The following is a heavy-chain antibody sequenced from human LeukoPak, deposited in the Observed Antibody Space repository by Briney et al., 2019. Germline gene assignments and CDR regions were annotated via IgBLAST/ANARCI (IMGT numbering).Heavy chain of an antibody. D-gene: IGHD1-7*01. J-gene: IGHJ6*02. Sequence: SETLSLTCTVSGGSISSYYWSWIRQPPGKGLEWIGYIYYSGSTNYNPSLKGRVTISVDTSKNQFSLKLSSVTAADTAVYYCARGGTANYYYGMDVWGQGTTVTVSS. CDR1: GGSISSYY. CDR2: IYYSGST. V-gene: IGHV4-59*01. CDR3: ARGGTANYYYGMDV.